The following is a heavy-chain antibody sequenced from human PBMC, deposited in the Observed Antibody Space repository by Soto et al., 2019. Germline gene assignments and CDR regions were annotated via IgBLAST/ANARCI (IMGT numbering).Heavy chain of an antibody. CDR3: ARDQGYDFWSGYYYYYYYGMDV. CDR1: GFTFSSYG. Sequence: GGSLRLSCAASGFTFSSYGMHWVRQAPGKGLEWVAVIWYDGSNKYYADSVKGRFTISRDNSKNTLYLQMNSLRAEDTAVYYCARDQGYDFWSGYYYYYYYGMDVWGQGTTVTVSS. CDR2: IWYDGSNK. V-gene: IGHV3-33*01. D-gene: IGHD3-3*01. J-gene: IGHJ6*02.